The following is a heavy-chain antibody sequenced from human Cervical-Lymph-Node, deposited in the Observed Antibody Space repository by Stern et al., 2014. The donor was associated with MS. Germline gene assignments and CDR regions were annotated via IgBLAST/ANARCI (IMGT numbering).Heavy chain of an antibody. D-gene: IGHD6-13*01. Sequence: VQLVESGGGVVQPGRSLRLSCAASGFTFSSYAMHWVRQAPGQGLEWEAVISNDGSNKYYADSVKGRFTISRDNSKNTLYLQMNSLRAEDTAVYYCARSQDSSSWYFSYYGMDVWGQGTTVTVSS. CDR1: GFTFSSYA. CDR2: ISNDGSNK. V-gene: IGHV3-30-3*01. CDR3: ARSQDSSSWYFSYYGMDV. J-gene: IGHJ6*02.